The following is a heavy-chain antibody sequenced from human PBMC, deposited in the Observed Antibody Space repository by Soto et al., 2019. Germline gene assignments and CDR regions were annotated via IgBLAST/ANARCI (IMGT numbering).Heavy chain of an antibody. J-gene: IGHJ4*01. Sequence: GASGKVSCKASGFTFTSSSMQWVRQARGQRLEWIGWIVVGSGNTNYAQKFQERVTITRDMSTSTAYMELSSLRSEDTAVYYCAAELEYCSGGSCYSGLDYWG. CDR2: IVVGSGNT. V-gene: IGHV1-58*02. D-gene: IGHD2-15*01. CDR1: GFTFTSSS. CDR3: AAELEYCSGGSCYSGLDY.